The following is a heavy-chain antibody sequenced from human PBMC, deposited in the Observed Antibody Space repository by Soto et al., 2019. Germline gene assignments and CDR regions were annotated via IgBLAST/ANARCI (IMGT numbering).Heavy chain of an antibody. V-gene: IGHV4-39*07. CDR1: GGSISSSSYY. CDR2: IYHSGST. J-gene: IGHJ5*02. CDR3: ARGFGSSFGNWFDP. D-gene: IGHD6-13*01. Sequence: PSETLSLTCTVSGGSISSSSYYWGWIRQPPGKGLEWIGSIYHSGSTNYNPSLKSRVTISVDTSKNQFSLKLSSVTAADTAVYYCARGFGSSFGNWFDPWGQGTLVTVSS.